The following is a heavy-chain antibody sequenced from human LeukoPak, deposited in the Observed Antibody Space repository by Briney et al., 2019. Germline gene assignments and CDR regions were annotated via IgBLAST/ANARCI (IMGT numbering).Heavy chain of an antibody. CDR2: TYYRSKWYN. CDR3: ARDDFWSGYGYYYYGMDV. CDR1: GDSVSSNSAA. J-gene: IGHJ6*02. V-gene: IGHV6-1*01. Sequence: SQTLSLTCAISGDSVSSNSAAWNWIRQSPSRGLEWLGRTYYRSKWYNDYAVSVKSRITINPDTSKNQFSLQLNSVTPEDTAVYYCARDDFWSGYGYYYYGMDVWGQGTTVTVSS. D-gene: IGHD3-3*01.